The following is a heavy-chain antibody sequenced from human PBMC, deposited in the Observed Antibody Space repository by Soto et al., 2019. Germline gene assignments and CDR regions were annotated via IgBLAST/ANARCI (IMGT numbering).Heavy chain of an antibody. D-gene: IGHD3-9*01. CDR2: IYYSGST. J-gene: IGHJ6*02. CDR3: ARAYILTGYPYYYYYGMDV. CDR1: GGSISSGGYY. V-gene: IGHV4-31*03. Sequence: TSETLSLTCTVSGGSISSGGYYWSWIRQHPGKGLEWIGYIYYSGSTYYNPSLKSRVTISVDTSKNQFSLKLSSVTAADTAVYYRARAYILTGYPYYYYYGMDVWGQGTTVT.